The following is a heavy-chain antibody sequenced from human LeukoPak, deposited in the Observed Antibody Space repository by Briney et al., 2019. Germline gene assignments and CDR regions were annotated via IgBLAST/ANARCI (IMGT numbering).Heavy chain of an antibody. V-gene: IGHV4-30-2*01. Sequence: SQTLSLTCTVSGGSLSSGGYYWSWIRQPPGRGLEWIGNIYHSGSTNYNPSLKSRVITSVDTSKNQLSLKLSSVTAADTAVYYCARFSGSNAFDIWGQGTMVTVSS. J-gene: IGHJ3*02. CDR1: GGSLSSGGYY. CDR2: IYHSGST. CDR3: ARFSGSNAFDI. D-gene: IGHD3-22*01.